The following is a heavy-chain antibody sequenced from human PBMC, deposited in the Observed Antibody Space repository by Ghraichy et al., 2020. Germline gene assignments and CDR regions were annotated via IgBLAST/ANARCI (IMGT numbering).Heavy chain of an antibody. CDR3: ARQRARITMIVVVTYFDY. J-gene: IGHJ4*02. CDR2: IYYSGST. D-gene: IGHD3-22*01. Sequence: SETLSLTCTVSGGSISSSSYYWGWIRQPPGKGLEWIGSIYYSGSTYYNTSLKSRVTISVDTSKNQFSLKLSSVTAVDTAVYYCARQRARITMIVVVTYFDYWGQGTMVTVSS. CDR1: GGSISSSSYY. V-gene: IGHV4-39*01.